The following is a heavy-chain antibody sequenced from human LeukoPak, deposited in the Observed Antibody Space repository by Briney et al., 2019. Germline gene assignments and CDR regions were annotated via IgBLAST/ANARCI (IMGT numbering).Heavy chain of an antibody. Sequence: SVKVSCKASGGTFSSYAISWVRQAPGQGLEWMGRIIPILGIANYAQKFQGRVTITADKSTSTAYMELSSLRSEDTAVYYCARETGFGELTSYYYYYYMDVWGKGTTVTVSS. V-gene: IGHV1-69*04. CDR3: ARETGFGELTSYYYYYYMDV. CDR2: IIPILGIA. CDR1: GGTFSSYA. D-gene: IGHD3-10*01. J-gene: IGHJ6*03.